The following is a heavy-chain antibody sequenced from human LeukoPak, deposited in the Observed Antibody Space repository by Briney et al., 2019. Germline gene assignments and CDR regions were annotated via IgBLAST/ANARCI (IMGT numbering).Heavy chain of an antibody. CDR2: IYYSGST. D-gene: IGHD3-10*01. CDR3: ARGGLLWFGELGNWFDP. J-gene: IGHJ5*02. Sequence: SETLSLTCTVSGGSISSSSYYWGWIRQPPGKGLEWIGSIYYSGSTYYNPSLKSRVTISVDTSKNQFSLKLSSVTAADTAVYYCARGGLLWFGELGNWFDPWGQGTLVTVSS. CDR1: GGSISSSSYY. V-gene: IGHV4-39*07.